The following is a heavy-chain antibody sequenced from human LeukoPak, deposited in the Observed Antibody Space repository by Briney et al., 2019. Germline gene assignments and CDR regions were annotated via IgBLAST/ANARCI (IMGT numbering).Heavy chain of an antibody. Sequence: GGSLRLSCAASGFTFSSYWMHWVRQVPGKGLVWVSHINSDGSWTSYADSVKGRFTISKDNAKNTVYLQMNSLRAEDTAVYYCVSFYETYWGRGTLVTVSS. V-gene: IGHV3-74*01. D-gene: IGHD2/OR15-2a*01. J-gene: IGHJ4*02. CDR3: VSFYETY. CDR1: GFTFSSYW. CDR2: INSDGSWT.